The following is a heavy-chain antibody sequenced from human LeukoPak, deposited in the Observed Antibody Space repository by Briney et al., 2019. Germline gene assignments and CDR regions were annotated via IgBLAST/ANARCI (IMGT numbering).Heavy chain of an antibody. J-gene: IGHJ4*02. CDR3: ARPPENTYTYTLDY. V-gene: IGHV3-74*01. D-gene: IGHD3-16*01. CDR2: ISTAGSTT. CDR1: GFTFSRYW. Sequence: GGSLRLSCAASGFTFSRYWMHWVRQAPGKGLVWVSRISTAGSTTDYADSVKGRFTISRDNAKDTLYLQMNSLRAEDTAVYFCARPPENTYTYTLDYWSQGTLVTVPS.